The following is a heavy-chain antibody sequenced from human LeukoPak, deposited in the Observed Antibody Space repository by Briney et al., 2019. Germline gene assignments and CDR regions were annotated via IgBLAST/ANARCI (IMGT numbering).Heavy chain of an antibody. CDR1: GFTVSSKY. D-gene: IGHD3-10*01. CDR2: SRNKGNRYTT. V-gene: IGHV3-72*01. J-gene: IGHJ4*02. Sequence: HPGGSLRLSCAVSGFTVSSKYMGWVRQAPGKGLEWVGRSRNKGNRYTTQYAASEKGRFTISRDDSKNSLYLEMNSLKTEDTAVYYCVRGIQSGPIFDYWGQGTLVTVSS. CDR3: VRGIQSGPIFDY.